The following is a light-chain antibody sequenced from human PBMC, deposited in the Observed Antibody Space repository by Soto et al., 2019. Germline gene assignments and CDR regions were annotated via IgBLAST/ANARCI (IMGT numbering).Light chain of an antibody. CDR3: QQYGSSPLT. CDR2: GAS. V-gene: IGKV3-20*01. Sequence: EIVLTQSPGTLSLSPGERATLSCRASQSVSSSYFAWYQQKPGHAPRLLIYGASIRAAGIPDRFSSSGSGTVFTLTISRLEPEDFAVYYCQQYGSSPLTFGGGTKVEIK. CDR1: QSVSSSY. J-gene: IGKJ4*01.